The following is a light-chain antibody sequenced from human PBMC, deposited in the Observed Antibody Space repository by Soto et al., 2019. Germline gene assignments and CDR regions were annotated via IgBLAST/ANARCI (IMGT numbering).Light chain of an antibody. CDR2: GAS. Sequence: EIVMTQSPATLSVSPGERASLSCRASQSVGSNLAWYQQTAGQAPRLLIYGASTMATGIPARFSGSWSGREFTLTISSLKSGDFAVYSCEQYTNWPYTFGQGTKLEIK. J-gene: IGKJ2*01. CDR3: EQYTNWPYT. V-gene: IGKV3-15*01. CDR1: QSVGSN.